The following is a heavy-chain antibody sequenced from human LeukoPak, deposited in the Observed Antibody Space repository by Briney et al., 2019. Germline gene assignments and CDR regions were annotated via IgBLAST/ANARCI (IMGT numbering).Heavy chain of an antibody. V-gene: IGHV3-74*01. J-gene: IGHJ4*02. Sequence: GGSLRLSCAASGFTFSSYWMHWVRQAPGKGQVWVSRINSDGSSTSYADSVKGRFTISRDNAKNTLYLQMNSLRAEDTAVYYCARAEYGYPGGYWGQGTLVTVSS. CDR2: INSDGSST. D-gene: IGHD4-17*01. CDR3: ARAEYGYPGGY. CDR1: GFTFSSYW.